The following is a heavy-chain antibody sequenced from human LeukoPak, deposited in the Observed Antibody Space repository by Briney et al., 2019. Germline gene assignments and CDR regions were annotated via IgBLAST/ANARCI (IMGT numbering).Heavy chain of an antibody. D-gene: IGHD2-2*01. CDR1: GGSIGSYY. CDR2: IDYSGST. V-gene: IGHV4-59*08. J-gene: IGHJ4*02. CDR3: ARHEVRGLYFDY. Sequence: SETLSLTCTISGGSIGSYYWTWIRQPPGKGLEWIGYIDYSGSTNYNPSFKSRVTISVDTSKKQFSLKLTSVTAADTAVYYCARHEVRGLYFDYWGQGTLVTVSS.